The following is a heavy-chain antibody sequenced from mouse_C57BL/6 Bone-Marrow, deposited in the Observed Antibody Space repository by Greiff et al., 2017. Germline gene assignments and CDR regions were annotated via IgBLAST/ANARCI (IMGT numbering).Heavy chain of an antibody. J-gene: IGHJ1*03. D-gene: IGHD1-1*01. V-gene: IGHV1-5*01. CDR2: IYPGNSDT. CDR1: GYTFTSYW. CDR3: TRITTVVPCDV. Sequence: VQLQQSGTVLARPGASVKMSCKTSGYTFTSYWMHWVKQRPGQGLEWIGAIYPGNSDTSYNQKFKGKAKLTAVTSASAAYMGLSSLTNEDSAVYYCTRITTVVPCDVWGTGTTVTVSS.